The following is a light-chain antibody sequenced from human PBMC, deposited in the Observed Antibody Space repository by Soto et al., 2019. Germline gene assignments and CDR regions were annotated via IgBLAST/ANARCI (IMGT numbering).Light chain of an antibody. Sequence: DIQMTQSPSTLSASLGDRVTIICRASRSVDKWLAWYQQKSGKAPKLLIYEASHLQSGVPSRFGGSGSGTEFTLTINNLQPEAVARYYCQQYYSFWTFGQGTTVEV. CDR3: QQYYSFWT. CDR1: RSVDKW. CDR2: EAS. J-gene: IGKJ1*01. V-gene: IGKV1-5*02.